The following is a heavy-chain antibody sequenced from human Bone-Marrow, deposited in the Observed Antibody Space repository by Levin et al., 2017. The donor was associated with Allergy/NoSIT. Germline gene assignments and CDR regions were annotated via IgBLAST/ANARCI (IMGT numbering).Heavy chain of an antibody. CDR2: IYHSGTT. CDR3: AREPAAGSYKGFDY. J-gene: IGHJ4*02. V-gene: IGHV4-4*02. D-gene: IGHD3-10*01. CDR1: GGSITNNNW. Sequence: SETLSLTCAVSGGSITNNNWWHWVRQPPGKGLEWLGVIYHSGTTNYHPPLKSRITTSVANPKNLFSLNLSSVTAADTAVYFCAREPAAGSYKGFDYWGRGTLVTVSS.